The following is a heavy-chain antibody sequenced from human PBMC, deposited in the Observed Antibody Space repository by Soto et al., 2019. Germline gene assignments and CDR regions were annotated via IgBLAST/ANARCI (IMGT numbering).Heavy chain of an antibody. Sequence: ASVKVSCKASGYTFTSYGISCVRQAPGQRLEWMGWISAYNGNTNYAQKLQGRVTMTTDTSTSTAYMELRSMRSDDTAVYYCARGDFWSGYSPGGMDVWGQGTTVTV. CDR1: GYTFTSYG. J-gene: IGHJ6*02. CDR3: ARGDFWSGYSPGGMDV. D-gene: IGHD3-3*01. V-gene: IGHV1-18*01. CDR2: ISAYNGNT.